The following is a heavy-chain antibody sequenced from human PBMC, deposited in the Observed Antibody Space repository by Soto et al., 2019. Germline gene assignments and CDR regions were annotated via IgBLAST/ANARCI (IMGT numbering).Heavy chain of an antibody. D-gene: IGHD3-16*01. CDR3: ARSLGHYPFYYFDY. J-gene: IGHJ4*02. Sequence: GGSLRLSCAASGFTFSSYGMHWVRQAPGKGLEWVAVIWYDGSNKYYADSVEGRFTISRDNSKKTLYLQMNSLRAEDTAVYYCARSLGHYPFYYFDYWGQGTLVIVSS. CDR1: GFTFSSYG. CDR2: IWYDGSNK. V-gene: IGHV3-33*01.